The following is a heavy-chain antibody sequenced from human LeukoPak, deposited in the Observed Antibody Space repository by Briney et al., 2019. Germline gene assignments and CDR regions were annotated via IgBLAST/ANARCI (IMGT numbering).Heavy chain of an antibody. D-gene: IGHD3-10*01. CDR1: GCTFTSYA. CDR3: ARDSGSGLNWFDP. J-gene: IGHJ5*02. V-gene: IGHV7-4-1*02. Sequence: EASVKVSCKASGCTFTSYAINWVRQAPGQGPELMGWINTYTGNPTYAQGFTGRFVFSFDTSVTTAYLQITGLKAEDTAVYYCARDSGSGLNWFDPWGQGTLVTVSS. CDR2: INTYTGNP.